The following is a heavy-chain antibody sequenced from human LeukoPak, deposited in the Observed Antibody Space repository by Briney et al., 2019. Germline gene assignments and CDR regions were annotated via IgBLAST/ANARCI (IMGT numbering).Heavy chain of an antibody. CDR2: IYPGDSDT. CDR3: ARSSQTYYYDSSGYYDAEYFQH. J-gene: IGHJ1*01. Sequence: GESLKISCKGSGYSFTSYWIGWVRQMPGKGLEWMGIIYPGDSDTRYSPSFQGQATISADKSISTAYLQWSSLKASDTAMYYCARSSQTYYYDSSGYYDAEYFQHWGQGTLVTVSS. V-gene: IGHV5-51*01. CDR1: GYSFTSYW. D-gene: IGHD3-22*01.